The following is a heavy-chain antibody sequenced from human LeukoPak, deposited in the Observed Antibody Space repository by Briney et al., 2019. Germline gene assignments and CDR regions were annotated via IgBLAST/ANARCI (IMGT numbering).Heavy chain of an antibody. CDR2: IWYDGSNK. CDR3: ARDRRALDTAMGMVGY. CDR1: GFTFSSYA. J-gene: IGHJ4*02. Sequence: GGSLRLSCAASGFTFSSYAMSWVRRAPGKGLEWVAVIWYDGSNKYYADSVKGRFTISRDNSKSTLYLQMNSLRAEDTAVYYCARDRRALDTAMGMVGYWGQGTLVTVSS. V-gene: IGHV3-33*08. D-gene: IGHD5-18*01.